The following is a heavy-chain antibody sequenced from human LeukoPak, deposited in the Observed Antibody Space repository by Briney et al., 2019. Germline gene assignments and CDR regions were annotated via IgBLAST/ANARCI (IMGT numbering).Heavy chain of an antibody. CDR2: ISSSGSSV. V-gene: IGHV3-11*01. D-gene: IGHD5-18*01. CDR1: GFTFSDYY. J-gene: IGHJ4*02. CDR3: ARDLSGVAGYTYGRGIDY. Sequence: GGSLRLSCAASGFTFSDYYMSWIRQAPGKGLEWVSYISSSGSSVYYADSVKGRFTISRDNAKNSLYLQMNSLRAEDTAVYYCARDLSGVAGYTYGRGIDYWGQGTLVTVSS.